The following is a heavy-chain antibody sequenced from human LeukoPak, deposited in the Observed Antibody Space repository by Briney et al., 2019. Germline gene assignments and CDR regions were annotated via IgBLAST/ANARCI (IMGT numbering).Heavy chain of an antibody. CDR3: ARSYCSSTSCSRSPNWFDP. Sequence: SVKVSCKASGGTFSSYAISWVRQAPGQGLEWMGGIIPIFGTANYAQMFQGRVTITADESTSTAYMELSSLRSEDTAVYYCARSYCSSTSCSRSPNWFDPWGQGTLVTVSS. CDR2: IIPIFGTA. D-gene: IGHD2-2*01. J-gene: IGHJ5*02. V-gene: IGHV1-69*13. CDR1: GGTFSSYA.